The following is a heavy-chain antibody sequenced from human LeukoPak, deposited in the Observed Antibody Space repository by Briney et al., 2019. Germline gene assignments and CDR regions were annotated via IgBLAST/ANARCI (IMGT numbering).Heavy chain of an antibody. J-gene: IGHJ4*02. D-gene: IGHD3-10*01. Sequence: GGSLRLSCAASGFTFSSYGMHWVRQAPGKGLEWVAFIRYDGSNKYYADSVKGRFTISRDNSKNTLYLQMNSLRAEDTAVYYCAKSPPITMVRTTQDCWGQGTLVTVSS. CDR1: GFTFSSYG. V-gene: IGHV3-30*02. CDR2: IRYDGSNK. CDR3: AKSPPITMVRTTQDC.